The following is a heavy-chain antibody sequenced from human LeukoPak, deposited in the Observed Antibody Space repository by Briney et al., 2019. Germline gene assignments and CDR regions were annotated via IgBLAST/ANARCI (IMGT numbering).Heavy chain of an antibody. CDR2: IIPIFGTA. D-gene: IGHD2-2*01. V-gene: IGHV1-69*05. Sequence: ASVKVSCKASGGTFSSYAISWVRQSPGQGLEWMGGIIPIFGTANYAQKFQGRVTITTDESTSTAYMELSSLRSEDTAVYYCARSEQYCSSTSCYEDVLYLCPYWGQGTLVTVSS. CDR1: GGTFSSYA. CDR3: ARSEQYCSSTSCYEDVLYLCPY. J-gene: IGHJ4*02.